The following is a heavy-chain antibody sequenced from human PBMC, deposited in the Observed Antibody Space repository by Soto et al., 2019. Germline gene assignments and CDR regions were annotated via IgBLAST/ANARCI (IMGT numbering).Heavy chain of an antibody. J-gene: IGHJ4*02. CDR1: GFTLSTYW. CDR2: INRDGSTT. CDR3: TRDLTGPFDD. D-gene: IGHD1-20*01. Sequence: PGGSLRLSCVASGFTLSTYWVHWVRQAPGKGLVWVSRINRDGSTTTYADSVKGRFTLSRDNAENTAYLQMNSLRAEDTALYYCTRDLTGPFDDWGQGTLVTVSS. V-gene: IGHV3-74*01.